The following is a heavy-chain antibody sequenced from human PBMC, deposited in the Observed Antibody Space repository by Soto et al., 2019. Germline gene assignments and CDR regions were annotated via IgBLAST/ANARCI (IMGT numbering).Heavy chain of an antibody. CDR2: INPSGGST. D-gene: IGHD3-3*01. J-gene: IGHJ6*02. V-gene: IGHV1-46*01. CDR1: GYTFTSYY. CDR3: ARENDFWSGYPDPYYYYGMDV. Sequence: ASVKVSWKASGYTFTSYYMHWGRQAPGQGLEWMGIINPSGGSTSYAQKFQGRVTMTRDTSTSTVYMELSSLRSEDTAVYYCARENDFWSGYPDPYYYYGMDVWGQGTTVTVSS.